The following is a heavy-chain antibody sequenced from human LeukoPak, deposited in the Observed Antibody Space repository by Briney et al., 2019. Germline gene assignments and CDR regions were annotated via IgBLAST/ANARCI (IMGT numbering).Heavy chain of an antibody. Sequence: SETLSLTCTVSGGSVSSGSYYWSWIRQPPGKGLEWIGYIYYSGSTNYNPSLKSRVTISVDTSKNQFSLKLSCVTAADTAVYYCARDTWGGSWFDPWGQGTLVTVSS. CDR3: ARDTWGGSWFDP. D-gene: IGHD3-16*01. V-gene: IGHV4-61*01. CDR2: IYYSGST. CDR1: GGSVSSGSYY. J-gene: IGHJ5*02.